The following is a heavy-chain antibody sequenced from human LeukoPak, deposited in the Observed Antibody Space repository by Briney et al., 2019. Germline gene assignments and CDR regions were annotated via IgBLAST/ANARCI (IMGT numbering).Heavy chain of an antibody. CDR3: ATSGRFGEYFDF. Sequence: ASVKVSCKASGYTFTGYYMHWVRQAPGQRLEWMGWINPNSGGTSYGQKFQGRVTMTRDTSISTGYMELSRLRSDDTAVFYCATSGRFGEYFDFWGQGTLVTVSS. CDR1: GYTFTGYY. J-gene: IGHJ4*02. V-gene: IGHV1-2*02. CDR2: INPNSGGT. D-gene: IGHD3-10*01.